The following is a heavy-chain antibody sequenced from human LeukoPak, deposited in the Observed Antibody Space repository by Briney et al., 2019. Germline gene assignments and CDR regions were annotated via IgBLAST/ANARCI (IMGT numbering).Heavy chain of an antibody. J-gene: IGHJ4*02. CDR2: ISGSGGST. Sequence: GALRLSCAASGFTFSTYAMSWVRQAPGKGLEWVSSISGSGGSTYYADSVKGRFTISRDTSKNTLYPQMNSLRAADTAVYYCVKSGYNRFDYWGQGALVTVSS. V-gene: IGHV3-23*01. CDR3: VKSGYNRFDY. CDR1: GFTFSTYA. D-gene: IGHD5-24*01.